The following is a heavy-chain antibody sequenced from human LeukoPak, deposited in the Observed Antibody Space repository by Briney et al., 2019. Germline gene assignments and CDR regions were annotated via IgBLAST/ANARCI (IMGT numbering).Heavy chain of an antibody. CDR2: ISSSSSNR. J-gene: IGHJ4*02. Sequence: GGSLRLSCAASGFTFSDYYMSLIRQAPGKGLEWVSYISSSSSNRNYADSVKGRFTISRDNAKNSLYLQMNSLRAEDTAVYYCASAQYYLDSWGQGTLVTVSS. CDR3: ASAQYYLDS. CDR1: GFTFSDYY. V-gene: IGHV3-11*06.